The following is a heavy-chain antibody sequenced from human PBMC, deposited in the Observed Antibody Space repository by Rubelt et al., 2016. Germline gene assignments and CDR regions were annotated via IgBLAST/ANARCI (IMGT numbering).Heavy chain of an antibody. CDR3: ARSWAWTARKDAFDI. CDR2: VYYSGNT. J-gene: IGHJ3*02. D-gene: IGHD6-6*01. CDR1: GGSISSYY. V-gene: IGHV4-59*01. Sequence: GLVKPSETLSLTCTVSGGSISSYYWSWIRQTPTKGLEWIGYVYYSGNTNYNPSLKSRVTMTIDMSKNQFSLKLSSVTAADTAVYYCARSWAWTARKDAFDIWGQGTMVTVSS.